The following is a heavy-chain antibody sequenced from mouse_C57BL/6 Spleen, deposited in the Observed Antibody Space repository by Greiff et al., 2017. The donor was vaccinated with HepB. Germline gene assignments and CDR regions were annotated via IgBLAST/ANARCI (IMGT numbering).Heavy chain of an antibody. Sequence: QVQLQQPGAELVKPGASVKLSCKASGYTFTSYWMHWVKQRPGQGLEWIGMIHPNSGSTNYNEKFKSKSTLPVDKSSSTAYMQLSSLTSEDSAVYYCARDYGSSYRYFDYWGQGTTLTVSS. CDR2: IHPNSGST. V-gene: IGHV1-64*01. D-gene: IGHD1-1*01. CDR3: ARDYGSSYRYFDY. CDR1: GYTFTSYW. J-gene: IGHJ2*01.